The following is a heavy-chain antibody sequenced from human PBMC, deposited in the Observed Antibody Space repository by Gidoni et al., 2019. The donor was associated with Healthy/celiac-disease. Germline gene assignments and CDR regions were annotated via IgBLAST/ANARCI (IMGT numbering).Heavy chain of an antibody. CDR1: GFSLSTSGVG. J-gene: IGHJ3*02. CDR3: AHSRIAAFPDAFDI. V-gene: IGHV2-5*02. D-gene: IGHD6-6*01. CDR2: IYWDDDK. Sequence: QITLKESGPTLVKPTQTLTLTCPFSGFSLSTSGVGVGWIRQPPGKALEWLALIYWDDDKRYSPSLKSRLTITKDTSKNQVVLTMTNMDPVDTATYYCAHSRIAAFPDAFDIWGQGTMVTVSS.